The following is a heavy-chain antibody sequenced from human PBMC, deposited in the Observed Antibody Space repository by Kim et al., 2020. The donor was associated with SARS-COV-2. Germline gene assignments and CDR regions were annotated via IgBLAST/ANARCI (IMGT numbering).Heavy chain of an antibody. CDR2: IYSDGGT. J-gene: IGHJ4*02. CDR3: VRDGLDGSPVFY. D-gene: IGHD1-1*01. Sequence: GGSLRLSCAASGFTVSSNYMSWVRQAPGKGLEWVSSIYSDGGTNSADAAKSRLTIITNNSKKKPHLQINSLRAADTAAYYCVRDGLDGSPVFYCGQG. CDR1: GFTVSSNY. V-gene: IGHV3-53*01.